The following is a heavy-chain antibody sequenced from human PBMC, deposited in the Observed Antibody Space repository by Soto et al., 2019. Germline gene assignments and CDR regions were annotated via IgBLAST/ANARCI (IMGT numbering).Heavy chain of an antibody. CDR1: GFTFSSYS. V-gene: IGHV3-48*02. CDR2: ISSSSSII. CDR3: ARDWPGGCSDY. Sequence: EVQLVESGGGLVQPGGSLRLSCAASGFTFSSYSMNWVRQAPGKGLEWVSYISSSSSIIYYVDSVKGRFTISRDNAKNSLYPQMNSLRDEDTAVYYCARDWPGGCSDYWGQGTLVTVSS. J-gene: IGHJ4*02. D-gene: IGHD2-15*01.